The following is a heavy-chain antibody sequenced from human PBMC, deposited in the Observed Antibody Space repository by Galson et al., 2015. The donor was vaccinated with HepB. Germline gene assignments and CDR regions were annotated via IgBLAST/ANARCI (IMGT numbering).Heavy chain of an antibody. Sequence: QSGAEVKKPGESLKISCKASGYSFRNYWIGWVRQMPGKGLECMGIIYPGDSETRYSPSFQGQVTLSADKSTNPANLQWSSLKASDTAMYYCASRHSYFRSGTWYNVSDYWGQGTLVTVSS. CDR3: ASRHSYFRSGTWYNVSDY. D-gene: IGHD3-10*01. CDR1: GYSFRNYW. CDR2: IYPGDSET. J-gene: IGHJ4*02. V-gene: IGHV5-51*01.